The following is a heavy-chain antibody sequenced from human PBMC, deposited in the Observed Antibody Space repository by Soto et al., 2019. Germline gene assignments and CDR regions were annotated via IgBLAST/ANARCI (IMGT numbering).Heavy chain of an antibody. CDR2: IRFDGSNE. CDR1: GGIFHGYG. V-gene: IGHV3-33*01. J-gene: IGHJ4*02. CDR3: ARDGFGGTVFRGYRDY. Sequence: QEQLVESGGGVVQPGTSLRLSCAVPGGIFHGYGMHWVRQAPGKGLEWVAIIRFDGSNEEYADSVKGRFTISRDNSKNTLYLQMNTLGAEDTAVYYCARDGFGGTVFRGYRDYWGRGTVVTVSS. D-gene: IGHD3-16*01.